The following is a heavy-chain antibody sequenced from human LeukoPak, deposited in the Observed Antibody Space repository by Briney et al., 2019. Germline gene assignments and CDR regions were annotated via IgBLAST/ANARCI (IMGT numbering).Heavy chain of an antibody. CDR1: GFTFSSYE. Sequence: QPGGSLRLSCAASGFTFSSYEMNWVRQAPGKGLEWVSYISSSGSTIYYADSVKGRFTISRDNAKNSLYLQMNSLRAEDTAVYYCARMDYDILTGLLGGSMDVWGKGTTVTISS. CDR3: ARMDYDILTGLLGGSMDV. CDR2: ISSSGSTI. J-gene: IGHJ6*03. V-gene: IGHV3-48*03. D-gene: IGHD3-9*01.